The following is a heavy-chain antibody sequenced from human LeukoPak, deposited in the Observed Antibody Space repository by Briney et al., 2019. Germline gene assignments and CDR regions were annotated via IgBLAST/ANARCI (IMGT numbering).Heavy chain of an antibody. J-gene: IGHJ4*02. CDR2: IYTSGST. CDR3: ARGVRYCSSTSCPYVYYFDY. D-gene: IGHD2-2*01. CDR1: DDSFSGYC. Sequence: SETLSLTCTVSDDSFSGYCWGWIRQPAGKGLEWIGRIYTSGSTNYNPSLKSRVTMSVDTSKNQFSLKLSSVTAADTAVYYCARGVRYCSSTSCPYVYYFDYWGQGTLVTVSS. V-gene: IGHV4-4*07.